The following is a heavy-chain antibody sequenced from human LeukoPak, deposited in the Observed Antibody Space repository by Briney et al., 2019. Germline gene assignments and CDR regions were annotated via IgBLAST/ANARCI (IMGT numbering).Heavy chain of an antibody. D-gene: IGHD3-16*02. CDR1: GGSISPYY. V-gene: IGHV4-59*01. CDR2: SYYTGST. Sequence: PSETLSLTCAVSGGSISPYYWTWSRQPPGKGLEWIGHSYYTGSTSYNPSLKSRLTISVDTSNNQLSLKLRSVTAADTAMYFCASTPYSSGRWGGYPYYYMDVWGKGTMVTVSS. CDR3: ASTPYSSGRWGGYPYYYMDV. J-gene: IGHJ6*03.